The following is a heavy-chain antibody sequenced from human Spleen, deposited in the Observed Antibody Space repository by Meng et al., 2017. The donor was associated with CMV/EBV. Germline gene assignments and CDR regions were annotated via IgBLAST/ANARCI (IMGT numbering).Heavy chain of an antibody. V-gene: IGHV4-34*01. CDR1: SSGTD. CDR3: ITSTLVAIDKFEP. CDR2: VKHNDIT. J-gene: IGHJ5*02. Sequence: SSGTDWTCVRQAPGKGLEWNGQVKHNDITIYNPSLKSRINISAATWKTQSAQRLDSVAAADSAVYYCITSTLVAIDKFEPWGQGTLVTVSS. D-gene: IGHD3-16*02.